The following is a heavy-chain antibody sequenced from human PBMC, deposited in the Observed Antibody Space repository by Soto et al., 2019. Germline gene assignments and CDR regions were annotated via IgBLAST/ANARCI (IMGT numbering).Heavy chain of an antibody. J-gene: IGHJ4*02. V-gene: IGHV1-18*01. CDR2: ISFYNGNT. Sequence: QVQLVQSGGEVRKPGASVKVSCKASGDTITNYGISWVRQAPGQVLEWMGWISFYNGNTKYAQNLQGRVTLTTDTSTSTAYMELRSLRSDDTAVYYCASATSIAVAGKESWVQGTLVTVSS. CDR1: GDTITNYG. D-gene: IGHD6-19*01. CDR3: ASATSIAVAGKES.